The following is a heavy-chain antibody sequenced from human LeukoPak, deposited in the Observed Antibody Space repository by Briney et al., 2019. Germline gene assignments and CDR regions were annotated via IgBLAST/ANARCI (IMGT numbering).Heavy chain of an antibody. J-gene: IGHJ1*01. CDR2: IYHSGST. D-gene: IGHD1-26*01. Sequence: SGPLSLTCAVSGGSISSSNWWSWVRQPPGKGVEWIGEIYHSGSTNYNPSLKGRVTISVDKSKNKFSLKLSSVTAADTAVYYCARDVSGSLQHWGQGTLVTVSS. CDR1: GGSISSSNW. V-gene: IGHV4-4*02. CDR3: ARDVSGSLQH.